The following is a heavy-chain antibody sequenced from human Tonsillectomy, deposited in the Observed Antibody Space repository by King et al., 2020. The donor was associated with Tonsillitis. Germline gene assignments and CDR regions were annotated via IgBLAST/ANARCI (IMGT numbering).Heavy chain of an antibody. V-gene: IGHV1-18*04. J-gene: IGHJ2*01. D-gene: IGHD3-22*01. CDR1: GYTFTSYG. CDR2: ISSYNGYT. CDR3: TRSRPVDSSGYYYSCWYFDL. Sequence: QLVQSGAEVKKPGASVKVSCKASGYTFTSYGISWVRQAPGQGLEWMGWISSYNGYTNYAQKLQRRVTMTTDTSSSTAYMELRSLRSDDTAVYYWTRSRPVDSSGYYYSCWYFDLWGRGTLVTVSS.